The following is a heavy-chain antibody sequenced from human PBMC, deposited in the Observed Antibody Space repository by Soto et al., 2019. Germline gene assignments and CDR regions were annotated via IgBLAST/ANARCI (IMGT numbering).Heavy chain of an antibody. D-gene: IGHD3-9*01. CDR2: IYYSGRT. V-gene: IGHV4-31*03. Sequence: QVQLQESGPGLVKPSQTLSLTCTVSGGSIASGGYYWTWIRQSPGKGLEWVASIYYSGRTYYNPSLKSRTTISVDTSKNEFSLRLSSVTAADTAVYYCARDSYFDSCLDIWGQGTMVNVSS. CDR3: ARDSYFDSCLDI. J-gene: IGHJ3*02. CDR1: GGSIASGGYY.